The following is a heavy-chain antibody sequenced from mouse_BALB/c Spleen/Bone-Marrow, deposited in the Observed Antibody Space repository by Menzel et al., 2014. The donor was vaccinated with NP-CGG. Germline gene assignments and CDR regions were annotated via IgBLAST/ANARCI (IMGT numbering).Heavy chain of an antibody. CDR2: IVPDNGDT. CDR1: GFNFNDYY. Sequence: VQLKVSGAELVRTGASVKLSCTASGFNFNDYYMHWVKQRPEQGLEWIGWIVPDNGDTEYAPKFQGKATMTADTSSNTACLQLSSLTSEDTDVYYCNARDYRYEGYAMDYWGQGTSVTVSS. CDR3: NARDYRYEGYAMDY. J-gene: IGHJ4*01. V-gene: IGHV14-4*02. D-gene: IGHD2-14*01.